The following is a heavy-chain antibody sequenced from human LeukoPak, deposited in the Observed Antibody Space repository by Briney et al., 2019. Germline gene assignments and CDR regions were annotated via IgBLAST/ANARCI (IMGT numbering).Heavy chain of an antibody. D-gene: IGHD1-26*01. CDR1: EITFSRSW. Sequence: GGSLRLSCAASEITFSRSWMSWVRQAPGKGLEWVANIKQDGSEKSYVDSVKGRFTISRDNAKNSLYLQLNSLRVEDTAVYYCARHSGTYFDYWGQGTLVTVSS. J-gene: IGHJ4*02. CDR3: ARHSGTYFDY. V-gene: IGHV3-7*01. CDR2: IKQDGSEK.